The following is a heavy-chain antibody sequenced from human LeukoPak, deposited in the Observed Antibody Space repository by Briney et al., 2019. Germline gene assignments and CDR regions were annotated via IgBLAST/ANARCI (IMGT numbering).Heavy chain of an antibody. CDR2: INHSGST. CDR3: AGGLVVVVAVIDAFDI. D-gene: IGHD2-15*01. CDR1: GGSFSGYY. Sequence: SETLSLTCAVYGGSFSGYYWSWIRQPPGKGLEWIGEINHSGSTNYNPSLKSRVTISVDTSKNQFSLKLSSVTAADTAVYYCAGGLVVVVAVIDAFDIWGKGTMVTVSS. J-gene: IGHJ3*02. V-gene: IGHV4-34*01.